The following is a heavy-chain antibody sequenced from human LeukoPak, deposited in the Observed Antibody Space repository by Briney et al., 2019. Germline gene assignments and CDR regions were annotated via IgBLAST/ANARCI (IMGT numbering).Heavy chain of an antibody. D-gene: IGHD6-13*01. CDR2: INHSGST. Sequence: SETLSLTCAVYGGSFSGYYWSWIRQPPGKGLEWIGEINHSGSTNYNPSLKSRVTISVDTSKNQFSLKLSSVTAADTAVYYCARFPIYSSSWKNAFDIWGQGTMVTVSS. J-gene: IGHJ3*02. CDR3: ARFPIYSSSWKNAFDI. V-gene: IGHV4-34*01. CDR1: GGSFSGYY.